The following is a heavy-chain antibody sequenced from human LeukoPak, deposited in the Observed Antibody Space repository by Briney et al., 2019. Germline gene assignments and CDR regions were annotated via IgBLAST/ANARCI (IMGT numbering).Heavy chain of an antibody. V-gene: IGHV4-34*01. J-gene: IGHJ4*02. Sequence: SETLSLTCAVYGGSFSGYYWSWIRQPPGKGLEWIGEINHSGSTNYNPSLKSRVTISVDTSKNQFSLKLSSVTAADTAVYYCARGRFLYYWGQGTLVTVSS. CDR2: INHSGST. CDR3: ARGRFLYY. CDR1: GGSFSGYY. D-gene: IGHD3-3*01.